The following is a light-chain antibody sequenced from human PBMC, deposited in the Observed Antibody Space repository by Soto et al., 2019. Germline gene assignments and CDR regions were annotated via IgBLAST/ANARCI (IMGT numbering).Light chain of an antibody. V-gene: IGKV3-15*01. J-gene: IGKJ5*01. CDR2: GAS. Sequence: EIVMTQSPATLSVSPGERVTLSCRASQSVGTNLAWYQQKPGQAPRLLVLGASTRASGIPAKFSGSGSGTDFTLTISSLEPEDFAVYYCQQRNIWHPVTFGQGTRLEIK. CDR1: QSVGTN. CDR3: QQRNIWHPVT.